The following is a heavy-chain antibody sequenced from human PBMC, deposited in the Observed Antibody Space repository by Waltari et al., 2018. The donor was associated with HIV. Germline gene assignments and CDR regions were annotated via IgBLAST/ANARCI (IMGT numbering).Heavy chain of an antibody. CDR1: GGSISSGSYY. J-gene: IGHJ4*02. CDR2: IYTSGST. D-gene: IGHD3-9*01. V-gene: IGHV4-61*02. Sequence: QVQLQESGPGLVKPSQTLSLTCTVSGGSISSGSYYWRWIRQPAGKGLEGIGRIYTSGSTNYNPSLKSRVTISVDTSKNQFSLKLSSVTAADTAVYYCARAPGYYDILTGYYNPYYFDYWGQGTLVTVSS. CDR3: ARAPGYYDILTGYYNPYYFDY.